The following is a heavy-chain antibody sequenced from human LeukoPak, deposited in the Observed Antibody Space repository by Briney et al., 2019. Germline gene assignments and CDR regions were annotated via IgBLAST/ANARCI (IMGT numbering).Heavy chain of an antibody. J-gene: IGHJ4*02. CDR1: GFSFSDHH. Sequence: PGGSLRLSCGVSGFSFSDHHMTWIRQAPGKGLEGVSYISGSRMYTNYADSVKGRFTFSRDNAKNSLYLQMNSLRAEDTAVYYCARDQGWQQFDYWGQGTLVTVSS. V-gene: IGHV3-11*05. CDR3: ARDQGWQQFDY. D-gene: IGHD4-23*01. CDR2: ISGSRMYT.